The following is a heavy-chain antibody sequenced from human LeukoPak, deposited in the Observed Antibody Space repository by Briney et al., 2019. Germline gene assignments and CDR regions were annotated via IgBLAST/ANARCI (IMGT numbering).Heavy chain of an antibody. CDR3: ARVVGGSYRSSGD. Sequence: SETLSLTCAVYVGSLSSSSYYGGWIRQPPGKGLEWIGGIYYSGSTYYNPSLKSRAPISVDTSKNLFFLKLSSVTAADTAVYYYARVVGGSYRSSGDWGQGTLVTVSS. D-gene: IGHD3-16*02. CDR1: VGSLSSSSYY. V-gene: IGHV4-39*01. J-gene: IGHJ4*02. CDR2: IYYSGST.